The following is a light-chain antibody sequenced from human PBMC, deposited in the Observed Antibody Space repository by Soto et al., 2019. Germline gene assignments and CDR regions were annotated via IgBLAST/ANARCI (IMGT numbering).Light chain of an antibody. CDR1: QSVSSSY. Sequence: EIVLTQSPGTLSLSPGERATLSCRASQSVSSSYLAWYQQKPGQAPRLLIYGAYSRATGIQDRFSGSGSGTDFTLTISRLEPEDFAVYYCKQYGSSPETFGQGTKVDIK. CDR2: GAY. CDR3: KQYGSSPET. V-gene: IGKV3-20*01. J-gene: IGKJ1*01.